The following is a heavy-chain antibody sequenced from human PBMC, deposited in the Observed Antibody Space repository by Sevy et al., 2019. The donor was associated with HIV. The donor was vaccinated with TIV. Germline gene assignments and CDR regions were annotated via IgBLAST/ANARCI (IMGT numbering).Heavy chain of an antibody. Sequence: GESLKISCAASGFTFSNAWMSWVRQAPGKGLEWVGRIKSKTDGGTTDYAAPGKGRFTISRDGSKNTRYLQMNSLKTXDTAVYYCTTSHLRITMVRGVITPSTSDYYYDMDVWGKGTTVTVSS. V-gene: IGHV3-15*01. CDR3: TTSHLRITMVRGVITPSTSDYYYDMDV. D-gene: IGHD3-10*01. CDR1: GFTFSNAW. J-gene: IGHJ6*03. CDR2: IKSKTDGGTT.